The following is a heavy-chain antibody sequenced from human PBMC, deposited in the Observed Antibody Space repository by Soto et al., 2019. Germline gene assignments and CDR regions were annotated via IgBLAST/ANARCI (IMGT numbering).Heavy chain of an antibody. CDR2: INPDNGNT. D-gene: IGHD5-18*01. V-gene: IGHV1-3*05. Sequence: QVQLVQSGAEEKKPGASVKVSCKASGYSFTTHAMHWVRQAPGQRLEWMGWINPDNGNTKYSQKLQGRITITRDTSASTVYVELSSRTSEDTAVYYCARGTYSDGYQYWGQGTLVTVSS. CDR1: GYSFTTHA. J-gene: IGHJ4*02. CDR3: ARGTYSDGYQY.